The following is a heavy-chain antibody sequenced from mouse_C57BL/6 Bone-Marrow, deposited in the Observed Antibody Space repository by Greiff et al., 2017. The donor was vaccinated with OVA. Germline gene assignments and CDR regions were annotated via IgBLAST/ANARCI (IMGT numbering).Heavy chain of an antibody. V-gene: IGHV1-5*01. D-gene: IGHD2-2*01. CDR1: GYTFTSYW. J-gene: IGHJ2*01. Sequence: VQLQQSGTVLARPGASVKMSCKTSGYTFTSYWMHWVKQRPGQGLEWIGAIYPGNSDTSYNQKFKGKAKLTAVTSASTAYMELSSLTNEDSAVDYCTRLWLRLYYFDYWGQGTTLTVSS. CDR2: IYPGNSDT. CDR3: TRLWLRLYYFDY.